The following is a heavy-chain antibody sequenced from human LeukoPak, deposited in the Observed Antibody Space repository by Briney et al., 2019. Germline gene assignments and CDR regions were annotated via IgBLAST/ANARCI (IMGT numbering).Heavy chain of an antibody. CDR1: GFTFSSYG. D-gene: IGHD5-18*01. J-gene: IGHJ4*02. Sequence: GGSLRLSCAASGFTFSSYGMLWVRQAPGKGLEWVAVIWYDGSNKYYADSVKGRFTISRDNSKNTLYLQMNSLRAEDTAVYYCAREDTAMVTFDYWGQGTLVTVSS. CDR3: AREDTAMVTFDY. CDR2: IWYDGSNK. V-gene: IGHV3-33*01.